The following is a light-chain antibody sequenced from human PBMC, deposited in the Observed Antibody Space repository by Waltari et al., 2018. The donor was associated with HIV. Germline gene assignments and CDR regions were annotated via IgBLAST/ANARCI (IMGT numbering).Light chain of an antibody. CDR1: NIGSKG. CDR2: DDS. CDR3: QVCDTSNDHPYV. V-gene: IGLV3-21*02. J-gene: IGLJ1*01. Sequence: SYVLTQPPSVSVAPGQTASITCGGNNIGSKGVHWYQQKPGQAPVLVVYDDSGRPSRIPDRFSGSNSGNTATLTISTVEAGDEADYYCQVCDTSNDHPYVFGTGTKVTVL.